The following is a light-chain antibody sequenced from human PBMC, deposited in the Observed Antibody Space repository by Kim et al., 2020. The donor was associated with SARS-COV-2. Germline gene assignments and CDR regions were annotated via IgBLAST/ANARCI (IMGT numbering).Light chain of an antibody. CDR3: QQYSSAPLT. CDR2: GAS. V-gene: IGKV3-20*01. CDR1: QSVTGTY. J-gene: IGKJ4*01. Sequence: EIVLTQSPGTLSLSPGERATLSCRASQSVTGTYLAWYQQKPGQAPRLLIYGASSRASGISDRFSGSGSGTDFTLTISRLEAEDFAVYYCQQYSSAPLTFGRGTKVDIK.